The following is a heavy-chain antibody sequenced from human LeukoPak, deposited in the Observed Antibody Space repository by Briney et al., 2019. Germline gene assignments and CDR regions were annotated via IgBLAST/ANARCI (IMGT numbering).Heavy chain of an antibody. J-gene: IGHJ4*02. V-gene: IGHV4-4*07. CDR3: ARFEIAVAGIDY. D-gene: IGHD6-19*01. CDR2: VYTSGNT. Sequence: KTSETLSLTCTVSGGSMSSYYWSWIRQPAGKGLEWIGRVYTSGNTNYNPSLKSRVTMSVDTSKNQFSPKLTSVTAADTAVYYCARFEIAVAGIDYWGQGTLVTVSS. CDR1: GGSMSSYY.